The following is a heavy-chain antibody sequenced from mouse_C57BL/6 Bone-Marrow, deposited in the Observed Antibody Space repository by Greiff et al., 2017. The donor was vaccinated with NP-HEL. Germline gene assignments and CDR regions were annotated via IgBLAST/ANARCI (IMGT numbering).Heavy chain of an antibody. V-gene: IGHV2-9-1*01. CDR2: IWTGGGT. CDR3: AIFDYDDYFDY. Sequence: VMLVESGPGLVAPSQSLSITCTVSGFSLISYAISWVRQPPGKGLEWLGVIWTGGGTNYNSAPKSRLSISKDNSKSQVFLKMNSLQTGDTARYYCAIFDYDDYFDYWGQGTTLTVSS. J-gene: IGHJ2*01. D-gene: IGHD2-4*01. CDR1: GFSLISYA.